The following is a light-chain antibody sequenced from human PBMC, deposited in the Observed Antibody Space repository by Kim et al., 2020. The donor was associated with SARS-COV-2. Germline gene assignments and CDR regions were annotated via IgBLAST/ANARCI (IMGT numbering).Light chain of an antibody. J-gene: IGKJ2*01. CDR3: QQYDETSYT. Sequence: EIVLTQSPGTLSLSPGERATLSCRASQTITSDYLAWYQQKPRQAPRLLIYVASSRATGLPDRFSGSGSGTDFTLTISRLEPEDFAVYYCQQYDETSYTLGQGTKVEI. CDR1: QTITSDY. CDR2: VAS. V-gene: IGKV3-20*01.